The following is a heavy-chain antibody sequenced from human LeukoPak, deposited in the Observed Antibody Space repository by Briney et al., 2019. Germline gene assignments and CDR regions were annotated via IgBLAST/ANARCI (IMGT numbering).Heavy chain of an antibody. J-gene: IGHJ5*02. Sequence: SQTLSLTCAISGDSVSSNSAAWNWIRQSPSRGLEWLGRTYYRSKWYNDYVVSVKSRITINPDTSKNQFSLQLNSVTPEDTAVYYCAREGLWFGELSTLDPWGQGTLVTVSS. CDR3: AREGLWFGELSTLDP. V-gene: IGHV6-1*01. D-gene: IGHD3-10*01. CDR1: GDSVSSNSAA. CDR2: TYYRSKWYN.